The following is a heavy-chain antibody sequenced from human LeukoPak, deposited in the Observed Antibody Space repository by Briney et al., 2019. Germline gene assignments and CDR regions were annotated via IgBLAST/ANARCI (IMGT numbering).Heavy chain of an antibody. CDR2: INSDGSST. D-gene: IGHD4-23*01. CDR3: VGYYVGKFDY. V-gene: IGHV3-74*01. Sequence: PGGSLRLSCAASGFTISSYWMHWVRQAPGKGLVWVSRINSDGSSTSYADSVKGRFTISRDNAKNTLYLQMNTLSAEDTAVYYCVGYYVGKFDYWGQGTLVTVSS. CDR1: GFTISSYW. J-gene: IGHJ4*02.